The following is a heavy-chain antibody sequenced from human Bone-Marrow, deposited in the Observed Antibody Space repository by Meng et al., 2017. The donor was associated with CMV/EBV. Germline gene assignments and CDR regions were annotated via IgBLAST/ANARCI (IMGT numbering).Heavy chain of an antibody. CDR3: ARDTGSRDEWYYGMDV. D-gene: IGHD5-24*01. CDR2: ISAYNGNT. V-gene: IGHV1-18*01. CDR1: VYTFTSYG. J-gene: IGHJ6*02. Sequence: ASVKVSCKASVYTFTSYGISWVRQAPGQGLEWMGWISAYNGNTNYAQKLQGRVTMTTDTSTSTAYMELRSLRSDDTAVYYCARDTGSRDEWYYGMDVWGQGTTVTVSS.